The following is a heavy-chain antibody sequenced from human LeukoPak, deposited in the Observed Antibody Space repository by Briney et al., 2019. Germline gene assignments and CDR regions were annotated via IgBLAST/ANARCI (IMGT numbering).Heavy chain of an antibody. CDR3: AREASGGYFDY. D-gene: IGHD4-23*01. CDR2: INPTGDST. CDR1: GYTFSSYY. V-gene: IGHV1-46*01. J-gene: IGHJ4*02. Sequence: ASVKVSCKASGYTFSSYYMHWVRQAPGQGLEWVGLINPTGDSTNYAQKFRGRVTMARDASTCTVYMDLNSLTSEDTAVYYCAREASGGYFDYWGQGTLVTVSS.